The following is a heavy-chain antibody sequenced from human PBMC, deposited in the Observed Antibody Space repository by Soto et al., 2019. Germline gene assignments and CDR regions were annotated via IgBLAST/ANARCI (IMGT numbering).Heavy chain of an antibody. D-gene: IGHD5-18*01. CDR3: ARGAMVTQFDY. Sequence: EVQLVESGGGLVKPGGSLRLSCAASGFTFSSYSMNWVRQAPGKGLEWVSSISSSSSDIYYADSVKGRFTISRDNAKNALYMEMNGLRAEDTAVYYCARGAMVTQFDYWGQGTLVTVSS. CDR2: ISSSSSDI. V-gene: IGHV3-21*01. J-gene: IGHJ4*02. CDR1: GFTFSSYS.